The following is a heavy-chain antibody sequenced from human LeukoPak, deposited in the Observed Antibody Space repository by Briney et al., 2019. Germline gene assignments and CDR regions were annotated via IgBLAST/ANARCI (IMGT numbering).Heavy chain of an antibody. CDR1: GFTFSNAW. CDR3: TTVPDYYDSVFFDY. V-gene: IGHV3-15*01. CDR2: IKSKTDGGTT. D-gene: IGHD3-22*01. J-gene: IGHJ4*02. Sequence: GGSLRLSCAASGFTFSNAWMSWVRQAPGKGLEWVGRIKSKTDGGTTDYAAPVKGRFTISRDDSKTTLYLQMNSLKTEDTAVYYCTTVPDYYDSVFFDYWGQGTLVTVSS.